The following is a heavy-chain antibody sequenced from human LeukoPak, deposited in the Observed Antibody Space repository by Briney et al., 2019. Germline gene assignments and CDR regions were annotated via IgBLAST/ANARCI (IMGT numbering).Heavy chain of an antibody. Sequence: GGSLRLSCAASVFTVSSNYMSWVRQAPGKGLEWVSVIYSGGTTYYADSVKGRFTISRDNSKNTLYLQMNSLRAEDTAVYYCARGYCSGGSCFDAPFDYWGQGTLVTVSS. CDR1: VFTVSSNY. CDR2: IYSGGTT. V-gene: IGHV3-53*01. J-gene: IGHJ4*02. CDR3: ARGYCSGGSCFDAPFDY. D-gene: IGHD2-15*01.